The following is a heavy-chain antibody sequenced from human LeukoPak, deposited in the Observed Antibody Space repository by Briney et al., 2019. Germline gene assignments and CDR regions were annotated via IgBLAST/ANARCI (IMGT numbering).Heavy chain of an antibody. CDR2: IGTAGDT. V-gene: IGHV3-13*01. Sequence: PGGSLRLSCAASGFTFSSYDMHWVRQATGKALEWVSAIGTAGDTYYPGSVMGRFTISRENAKNSLYLQMNSLRAGDTAVYYCARDSGSDGIDYWGQGTLVTVSS. D-gene: IGHD5-12*01. CDR1: GFTFSSYD. CDR3: ARDSGSDGIDY. J-gene: IGHJ4*02.